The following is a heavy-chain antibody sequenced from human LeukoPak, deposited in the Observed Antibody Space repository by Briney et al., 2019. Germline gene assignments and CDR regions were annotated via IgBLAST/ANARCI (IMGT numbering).Heavy chain of an antibody. D-gene: IGHD1-26*01. CDR3: ARGPGSYYEFDY. Sequence: PSETLSLTCTVSGASISSYYWSWIRQPPGKGLEWIAYIYYSRNTNYNPSLESRVTISVDRSKNQFSLKLSSVPAADTAAYYCARGPGSYYEFDYWGQGTLVTVSS. CDR1: GASISSYY. CDR2: IYYSRNT. V-gene: IGHV4-59*01. J-gene: IGHJ4*02.